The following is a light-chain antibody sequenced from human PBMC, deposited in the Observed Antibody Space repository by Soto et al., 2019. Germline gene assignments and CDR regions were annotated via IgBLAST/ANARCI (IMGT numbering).Light chain of an antibody. Sequence: DIHMTQSPSSLSASVGARVTITCRASQSISSYLNWYQQKPVKAPKLLIYAASSLQSGVPSSSSGSGSGTDCTLTISSLQPEDFATDDCQQSYSTPCTFGPGTKVDIK. J-gene: IGKJ3*01. V-gene: IGKV1-39*01. CDR2: AAS. CDR1: QSISSY. CDR3: QQSYSTPCT.